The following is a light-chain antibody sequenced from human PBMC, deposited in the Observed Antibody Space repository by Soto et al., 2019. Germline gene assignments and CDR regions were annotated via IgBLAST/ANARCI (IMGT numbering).Light chain of an antibody. CDR2: EVS. J-gene: IGLJ1*01. CDR1: SSDVGGYNY. V-gene: IGLV2-11*01. CDR3: QSYGTTLSGLYV. Sequence: QSVLTQPRSVSGSPGRSVAISCTGTSSDVGGYNYVSWYQQHPGKAPKLMIYEVSNRPSGVSNRFSGSKSGSSASLAITGLQVEDEAEYYCQSYGTTLSGLYVFGTGTKVTV.